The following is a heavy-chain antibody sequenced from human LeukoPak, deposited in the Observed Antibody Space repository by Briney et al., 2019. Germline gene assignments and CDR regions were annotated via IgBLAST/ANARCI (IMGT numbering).Heavy chain of an antibody. D-gene: IGHD1-26*01. V-gene: IGHV4-39*01. CDR2: IYYSGST. J-gene: IGHJ4*02. CDR1: GGSISSSSYY. CDR3: ARQRWELLSY. Sequence: SETLSLTCTVSGGSISSSSYYWGWIRQPPGKGLEWIGSIYYSGSTYYNPSLKSRVTISVDTSKNQFSLKLSSVTAADTAVYYCARQRWELLSYWGQGTLVTVSS.